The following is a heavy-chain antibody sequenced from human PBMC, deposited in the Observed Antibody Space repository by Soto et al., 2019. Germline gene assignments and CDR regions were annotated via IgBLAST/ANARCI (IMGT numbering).Heavy chain of an antibody. V-gene: IGHV3-30-3*01. CDR3: ARDRIAETTEDYYGMHV. Sequence: QVQLVASGGGVVQPGRSLRLSCAASGFTFSSYAMHWVSQAPGKGLEWVAVISYDGSNKYYADSVKGRFTISRDNSKNTLYLQMNSLRAEDTAVYYCARDRIAETTEDYYGMHVWGQGTTVTVSS. CDR1: GFTFSSYA. D-gene: IGHD6-13*01. CDR2: ISYDGSNK. J-gene: IGHJ6*02.